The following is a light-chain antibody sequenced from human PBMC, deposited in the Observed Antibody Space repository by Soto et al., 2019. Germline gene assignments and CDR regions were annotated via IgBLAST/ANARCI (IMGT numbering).Light chain of an antibody. J-gene: IGKJ4*01. CDR1: QSVNNNY. CDR2: GAS. Sequence: IVLTQSPGTLSLSPGEGATLSCRASQSVNNNYLAWYQQKPGQAPRLLIYGASKRATGTPDRFSGSGSGTDFTLTISRLEPEDFAVYYCHQYSNLPVTFGGGTKVEIK. CDR3: HQYSNLPVT. V-gene: IGKV3-20*01.